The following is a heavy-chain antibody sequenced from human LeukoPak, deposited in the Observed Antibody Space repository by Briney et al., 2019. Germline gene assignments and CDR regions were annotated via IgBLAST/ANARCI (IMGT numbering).Heavy chain of an antibody. D-gene: IGHD3-22*01. J-gene: IGHJ4*02. CDR2: IYSGGNT. V-gene: IGHV3-53*01. CDR1: GITFSSYE. Sequence: PGGSLRLSCAASGITFSSYEMNWVRQAPGKGLEWVSFIYSGGNTHNSDSVKGRFTISRDNSKNTLYLQMNTLRAEDTAVYYCARRAGDYSHPYDYWGQGTLVTVSS. CDR3: ARRAGDYSHPYDY.